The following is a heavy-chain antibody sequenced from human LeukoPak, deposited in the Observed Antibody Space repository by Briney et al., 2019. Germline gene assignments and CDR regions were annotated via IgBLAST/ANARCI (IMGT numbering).Heavy chain of an antibody. Sequence: GASVKVSCKASGYTFTAYYMHWVRQAPGQGLEWMGWINPNSGGTNYAQKFQGRVTMTRDTSINTVYMELSRLTSDDTAVYSCASSPTRYSPHPYFDYWGQGTLVTVSS. CDR2: INPNSGGT. CDR3: ASSPTRYSPHPYFDY. V-gene: IGHV1-2*02. J-gene: IGHJ4*02. D-gene: IGHD5-18*01. CDR1: GYTFTAYY.